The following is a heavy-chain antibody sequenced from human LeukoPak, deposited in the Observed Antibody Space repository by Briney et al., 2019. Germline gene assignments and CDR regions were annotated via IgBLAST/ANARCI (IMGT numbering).Heavy chain of an antibody. V-gene: IGHV3-30*18. D-gene: IGHD3-10*01. CDR1: GFTFSTYG. CDR3: AKDRGDYYGSGTYFEY. J-gene: IGHJ4*02. Sequence: GGSLRLSCAASGFTFSTYGMHWVRQAPGKGLEWVAVISYDGSNEYYADSLKGRFTISRDNSKNTLYLQMSSLRPEDTAVYYCAKDRGDYYGSGTYFEYWGQGTLVTVSS. CDR2: ISYDGSNE.